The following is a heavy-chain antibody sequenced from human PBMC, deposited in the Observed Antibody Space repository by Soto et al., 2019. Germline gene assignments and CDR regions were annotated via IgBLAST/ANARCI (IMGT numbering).Heavy chain of an antibody. CDR1: GFTFSSYW. D-gene: IGHD4-17*01. CDR3: AREVSPPYGTYNYGLDV. V-gene: IGHV3-7*01. CDR2: MKQDGSEK. Sequence: EVQLVESGGGLVRPGGSLTLSCAASGFTFSSYWMIWVRQAPGKGLEWVANMKQDGSEKYYLDSVKGRFTISRDNGNNSLYLQMNTLRVEDTGVYCCAREVSPPYGTYNYGLDVWGQGTAVTVSS. J-gene: IGHJ6*02.